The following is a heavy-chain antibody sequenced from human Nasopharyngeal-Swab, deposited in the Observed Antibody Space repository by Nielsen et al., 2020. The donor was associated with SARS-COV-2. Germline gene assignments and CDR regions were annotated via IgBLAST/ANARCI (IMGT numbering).Heavy chain of an antibody. J-gene: IGHJ6*02. CDR3: TTELYGDYFMV. CDR2: IKSKTDGGTT. V-gene: IGHV3-15*01. D-gene: IGHD4-17*01. Sequence: GESLKISCAASGFTFSSYAMHWVRQAPGKGLEWVGRIKSKTDGGTTDYAAPVKGRFTISRDDSKNTLYLQMNSLKTEDTAVYYCTTELYGDYFMVWGQGTTVTVSS. CDR1: GFTFSSYA.